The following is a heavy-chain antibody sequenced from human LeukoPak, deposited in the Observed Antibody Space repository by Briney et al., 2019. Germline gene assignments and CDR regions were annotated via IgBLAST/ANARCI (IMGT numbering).Heavy chain of an antibody. CDR3: ARGFYDGVNWFDP. CDR1: GFTFTSHW. Sequence: GGSLRLSCGASGFTFTSHWMSWVRQAPGKGLEWVANIKQDGNEKYYVESVKGRFIISRDNAKNSLYLQMNSPRAEDTAVYYCARGFYDGVNWFDPWGQGTLVTVSS. D-gene: IGHD5/OR15-5a*01. CDR2: IKQDGNEK. V-gene: IGHV3-7*01. J-gene: IGHJ5*02.